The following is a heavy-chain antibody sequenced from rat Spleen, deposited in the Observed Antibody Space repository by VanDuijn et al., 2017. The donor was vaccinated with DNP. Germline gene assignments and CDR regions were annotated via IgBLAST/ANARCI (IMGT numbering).Heavy chain of an antibody. Sequence: QVQLKESGPGLVQPSETLSLTCSVSGFSLISSSVHWVRQPPGKGLEWVGARWSGGSTDYNSTLKSRLSISRDTSKSQVFLKMIRLQTEDTATYFCIRDYYTRSFAFWGQGTLVTVSS. CDR2: RWSGGST. D-gene: IGHD1-2*01. CDR3: IRDYYTRSFAF. CDR1: GFSLISSS. J-gene: IGHJ3*01. V-gene: IGHV2-1*01.